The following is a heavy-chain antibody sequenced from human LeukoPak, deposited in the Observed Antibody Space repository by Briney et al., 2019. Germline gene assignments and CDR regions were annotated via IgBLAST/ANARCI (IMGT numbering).Heavy chain of an antibody. V-gene: IGHV3-21*01. J-gene: IGHJ4*02. CDR1: GFTFSSYS. Sequence: NPGGSLRLSCAASGFTFSSYSMNWVRQAPGKGLEWVSSISSSSSYIYYADSVKGRFTISRDNAKNSLYLQMNSLRTEDTAVYYCAKDPGDTVATPEGYFDYWGQGTLVTVSS. CDR3: AKDPGDTVATPEGYFDY. D-gene: IGHD5-12*01. CDR2: ISSSSSYI.